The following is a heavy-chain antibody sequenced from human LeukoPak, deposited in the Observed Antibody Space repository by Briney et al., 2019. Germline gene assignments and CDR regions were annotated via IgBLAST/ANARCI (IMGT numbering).Heavy chain of an antibody. Sequence: SETLSLTCTVSGGSISSYYWSWIRQPPGKGLEGIGYIYYSGSTNYNPSLKSRVTISVDTSKNQFSLKLSSVTAADTAVYYCARDRYYDSSGYSYWGQGTLVTVSS. CDR2: IYYSGST. V-gene: IGHV4-59*01. D-gene: IGHD3-22*01. J-gene: IGHJ4*02. CDR3: ARDRYYDSSGYSY. CDR1: GGSISSYY.